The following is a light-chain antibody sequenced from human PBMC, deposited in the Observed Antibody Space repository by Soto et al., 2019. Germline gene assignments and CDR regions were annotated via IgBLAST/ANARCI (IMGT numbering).Light chain of an antibody. CDR3: QQYNNWPQT. V-gene: IGKV3-15*01. CDR1: QSVSSN. CDR2: GAS. Sequence: EIVMTQSPATLSVSPGERSALACMASQSVSSNLAWYQQKPGQAPRLLIYGASTRATGIPARFSGSGSGTEFTLTISSLQSEDFAVYYCQQYNNWPQTFGQGTKVDI. J-gene: IGKJ1*01.